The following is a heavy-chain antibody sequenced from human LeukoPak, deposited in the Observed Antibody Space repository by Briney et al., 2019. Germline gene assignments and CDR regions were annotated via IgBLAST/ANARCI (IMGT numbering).Heavy chain of an antibody. CDR1: GYTFTGYY. D-gene: IGHD3-10*01. Sequence: GASVKVSCKASGYTFTGYYMHWVRQAPGQGLERMGWMNPNSGNTGYAQKFQGRVTITRNTSISTAYMELSSLRSEDTAVYYCARAQLVRGGGGDYWGQGTLVTVSS. CDR2: MNPNSGNT. V-gene: IGHV1-8*03. J-gene: IGHJ4*02. CDR3: ARAQLVRGGGGDY.